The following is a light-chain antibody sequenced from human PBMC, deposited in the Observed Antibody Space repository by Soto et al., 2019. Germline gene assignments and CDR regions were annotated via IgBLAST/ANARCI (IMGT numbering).Light chain of an antibody. Sequence: EIVLTQSPGTLSLSPGERATLSCRASQSVSHNYLAWYQQKPGHAHRLLIYGVSIRATGIPDRFSGSGSGTDFTLTISRLEPEDFAVYYCQHYSYSRYFSFGPGTKVEIK. CDR1: QSVSHNY. CDR2: GVS. V-gene: IGKV3-20*01. CDR3: QHYSYSRYFS. J-gene: IGKJ3*01.